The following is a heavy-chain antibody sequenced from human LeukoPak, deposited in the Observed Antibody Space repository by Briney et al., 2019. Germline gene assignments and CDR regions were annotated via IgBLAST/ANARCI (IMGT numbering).Heavy chain of an antibody. D-gene: IGHD3-16*02. V-gene: IGHV4-34*01. J-gene: IGHJ4*02. Sequence: SETLSLTCAVYGGSFSGYYWSWIRQPPGKGLEWIREINHSGSTNYNPSLKSRVTISVDTSKNQFSLKLSSVTAADTAVYYCARGIIAGFDYWGQGTLVTVSS. CDR3: ARGIIAGFDY. CDR1: GGSFSGYY. CDR2: INHSGST.